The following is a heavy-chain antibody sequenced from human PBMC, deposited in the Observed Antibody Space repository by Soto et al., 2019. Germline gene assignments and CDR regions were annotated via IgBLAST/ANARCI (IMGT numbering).Heavy chain of an antibody. V-gene: IGHV1-69*12. J-gene: IGHJ6*02. CDR3: ARDPGEYCIGGSCYNYYYGMDV. Sequence: QVQLVQSGAEVKKPGSSVKVSCKASGGTFSSYAISWVRQAPGQGLEWMGGIIPIFGTANYAQKFQGRVTITADESTSTAYMELSSLRSEDTAVYYCARDPGEYCIGGSCYNYYYGMDVWGQGTTVTVSS. D-gene: IGHD2-15*01. CDR2: IIPIFGTA. CDR1: GGTFSSYA.